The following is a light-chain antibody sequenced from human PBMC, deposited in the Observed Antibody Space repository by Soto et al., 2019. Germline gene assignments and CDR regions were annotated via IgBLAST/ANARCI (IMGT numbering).Light chain of an antibody. V-gene: IGLV2-11*01. CDR1: SSDVGGYNY. J-gene: IGLJ2*01. CDR3: CSYAGSYVV. Sequence: QSALTQPRSVCGSPGQSVTISCTGTSSDVGGYNYVSWYQQHPGKAPKLMIYDVSKRPSGVPDRFSGSKSGNTASLTISGLQAEDEADYYCCSYAGSYVVFGGGTQLTVL. CDR2: DVS.